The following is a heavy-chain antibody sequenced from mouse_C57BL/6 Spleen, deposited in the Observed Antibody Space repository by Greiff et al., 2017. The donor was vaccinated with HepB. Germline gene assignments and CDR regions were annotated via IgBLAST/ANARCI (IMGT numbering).Heavy chain of an antibody. D-gene: IGHD1-1*01. Sequence: VKLQESGPELVKPGASVKISCKASGYAFSSSWMNWVKQRPGKGLEWIGRIYPGDGDTNYNGKFKGKATLTADKSSSTAYMQPSSLTSEDSAVYFCARGGSSYAWFAYWGQGTLVTVSA. CDR1: GYAFSSSW. V-gene: IGHV1-82*01. J-gene: IGHJ3*01. CDR3: ARGGSSYAWFAY. CDR2: IYPGDGDT.